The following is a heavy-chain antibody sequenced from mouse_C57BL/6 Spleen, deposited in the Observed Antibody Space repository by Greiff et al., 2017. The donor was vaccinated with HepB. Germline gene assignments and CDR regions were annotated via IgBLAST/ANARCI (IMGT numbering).Heavy chain of an antibody. Sequence: VQLQQSGAELVKPGASVKISCKASGYAFSSYWMNWVKQRPGKGLEWIGQIYPGDGDTNYNGKFKGKATLTADKSSSTAYMQLSSLTSEDSAVYFCARPTMVTSYYYAMDYWGQGTSVTVSS. D-gene: IGHD2-9*01. V-gene: IGHV1-80*01. CDR2: IYPGDGDT. CDR1: GYAFSSYW. J-gene: IGHJ4*01. CDR3: ARPTMVTSYYYAMDY.